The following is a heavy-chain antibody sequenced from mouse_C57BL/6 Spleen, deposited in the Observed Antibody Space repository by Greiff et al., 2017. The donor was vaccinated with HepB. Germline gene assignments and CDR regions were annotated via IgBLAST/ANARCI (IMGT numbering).Heavy chain of an antibody. D-gene: IGHD2-5*01. CDR1: GFTFSSYG. Sequence: EVKLMESGGDLVKPGGSLKLSCAASGFTFSSYGMSWVRETPDKRLEWVATISSGGSYTYYPDSVKGRFTISRDNAKNTLDLQMSSLKSEDTAMYYCARRGSNFHYYAMDYWGQGTSVTVSS. J-gene: IGHJ4*01. V-gene: IGHV5-6*02. CDR2: ISSGGSYT. CDR3: ARRGSNFHYYAMDY.